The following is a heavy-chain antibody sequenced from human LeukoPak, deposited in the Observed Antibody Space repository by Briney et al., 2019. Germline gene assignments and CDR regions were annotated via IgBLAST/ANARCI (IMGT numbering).Heavy chain of an antibody. CDR1: GGSISSSSYY. CDR3: ARGPSTAAVRRGYWYFDL. V-gene: IGHV4-39*06. Sequence: SETLSLTCTVSGGSISSSSYYWGCIRQPPGKGLECIGSIYYSGSTNYNPSLKSRVTISVDTSKNQFPLKLSSVTAADTAVYYCARGPSTAAVRRGYWYFDLWGRGTLVTVSS. CDR2: IYYSGST. D-gene: IGHD6-13*01. J-gene: IGHJ2*01.